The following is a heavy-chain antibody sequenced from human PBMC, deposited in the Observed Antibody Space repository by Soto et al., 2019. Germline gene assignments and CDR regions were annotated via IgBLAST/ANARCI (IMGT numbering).Heavy chain of an antibody. CDR3: AKDTPSFGVVTDAFFDY. CDR1: GFTFSYYA. D-gene: IGHD3-3*01. J-gene: IGHJ4*02. CDR2: ITNNGGTT. Sequence: GGSLRLSCVASGFTFSYYAMSWVRQAPGKGLEWVSAITNNGGTTNYADSVKGRFTVSRDNSKSTLFLQMDSLRAEDTAVYYCAKDTPSFGVVTDAFFDYWGQGVLVTVSS. V-gene: IGHV3-23*01.